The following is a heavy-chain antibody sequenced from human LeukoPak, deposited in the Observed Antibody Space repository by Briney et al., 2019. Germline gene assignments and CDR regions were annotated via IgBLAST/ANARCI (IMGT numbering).Heavy chain of an antibody. CDR3: AKGITITFDY. V-gene: IGHV3-23*01. CDR1: WFTFSSYA. Sequence: GASLRLSFAASWFTFSSYANSRVRPAPGEGVEWVSAISGSGGSTYYADSVKGRFTISRDNSKNTLYLQMNSLRAEDTAVYYCAKGITITFDYWGQGTLVTVSS. CDR2: ISGSGGST. J-gene: IGHJ4*02. D-gene: IGHD3-10*01.